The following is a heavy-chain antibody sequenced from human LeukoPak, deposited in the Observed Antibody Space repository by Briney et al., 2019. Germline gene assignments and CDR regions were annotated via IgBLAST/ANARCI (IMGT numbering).Heavy chain of an antibody. CDR2: ISSSGSII. CDR1: GVTFSSDE. Sequence: AGSLRLSCAASGVTFSSDEMNWVRQPPGKGLEWVSYISSSGSIIYYADSGKGRFTISRDNAKNSPDQQMTSRRAEETAVYYCARGYSYGSHFDYWGQGTLVTVSS. J-gene: IGHJ4*02. V-gene: IGHV3-48*03. CDR3: ARGYSYGSHFDY. D-gene: IGHD5-18*01.